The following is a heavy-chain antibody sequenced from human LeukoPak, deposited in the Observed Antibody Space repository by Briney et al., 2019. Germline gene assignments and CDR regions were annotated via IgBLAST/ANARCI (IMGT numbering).Heavy chain of an antibody. V-gene: IGHV4-4*07. D-gene: IGHD6-19*01. CDR1: GGSISGYY. Sequence: SETLSLTCTVSGGSISGYYWNWIRQPAGKGLEWIGRMHTSGSTNHNPSLKSRITMSVDRSKNQFSLKLSSVTAADTAVYYCVRDSGSGWYDYWGREPWSPSPQ. CDR3: VRDSGSGWYDY. J-gene: IGHJ4*02. CDR2: MHTSGST.